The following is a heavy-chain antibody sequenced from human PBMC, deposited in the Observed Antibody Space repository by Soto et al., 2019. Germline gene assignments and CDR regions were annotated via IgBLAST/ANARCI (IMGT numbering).Heavy chain of an antibody. J-gene: IGHJ6*02. CDR2: IYPGDSDT. CDR3: ARTSAGGKYYYGMDV. Sequence: WIRQPPGKGLEWIGYIYPGDSDTRYSPSFQGQVTISADKSISTAYLQWSSLKASDTAMYYCARTSAGGKYYYGMDVWGQGTTVTVSS. D-gene: IGHD6-13*01. V-gene: IGHV5-51*01.